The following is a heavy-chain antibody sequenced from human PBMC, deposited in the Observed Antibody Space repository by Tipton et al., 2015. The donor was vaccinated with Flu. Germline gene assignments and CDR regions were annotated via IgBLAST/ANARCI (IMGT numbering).Heavy chain of an antibody. D-gene: IGHD4-11*01. CDR2: IYNSEYT. CDR3: ARRTFSNYVSEPKNWFDF. CDR1: GGALSYYY. V-gene: IGHV4-59*08. J-gene: IGHJ5*01. Sequence: TLSLTCTVSGGALSYYYWSWIRQPPGKPLEWIGYIYNSEYTNYNPSLKSRVIISGDMSKNQFSLRMSSVTAADTAVYFCARRTFSNYVSEPKNWFDFWGQRTLVTVSS.